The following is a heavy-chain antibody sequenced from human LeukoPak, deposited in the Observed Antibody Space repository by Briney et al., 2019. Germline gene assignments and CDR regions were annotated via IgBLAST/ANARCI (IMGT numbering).Heavy chain of an antibody. CDR1: GGSFSGYF. CDR2: INHRATT. J-gene: IGHJ4*02. D-gene: IGHD2-21*02. Sequence: PSETLSLTCAVYGGSFSGYFWTWIRQSPGKGLGWIGEINHRATTDYNPSLKSRVSLSVDTSKNQFSLKLTSVTAADTAVYYCARGPKEAYVVVTAIDYWGQGTLVTVSS. V-gene: IGHV4-34*01. CDR3: ARGPKEAYVVVTAIDY.